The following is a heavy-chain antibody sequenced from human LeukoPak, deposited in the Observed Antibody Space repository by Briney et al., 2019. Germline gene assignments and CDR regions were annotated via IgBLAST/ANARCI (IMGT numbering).Heavy chain of an antibody. D-gene: IGHD3-10*01. CDR3: ARDVLTYYYGSGSYPVWFDP. CDR2: IHYSGST. Sequence: SETLSLTCTVSGGSISSSSYYWGWIRQPPGKGLEWIGSIHYSGSTYYNPSLKSRVTISVDTSKNQFSLKLSSVTAADTAVYYCARDVLTYYYGSGSYPVWFDPWGQGTLVTVSS. J-gene: IGHJ5*02. V-gene: IGHV4-39*07. CDR1: GGSISSSSYY.